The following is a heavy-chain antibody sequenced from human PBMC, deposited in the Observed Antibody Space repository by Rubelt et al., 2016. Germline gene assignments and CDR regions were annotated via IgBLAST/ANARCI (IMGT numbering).Heavy chain of an antibody. CDR3: ARWGNLVGVPAALSSDYYYSMDV. CDR1: GYTFTSYA. Sequence: GYTFTSYAIHWVRQPPGQRLEWMGWINAGSGNTKYSQNFQGRVTITRHTSATTAYSELSSLRSEDTAEYYGARWGNLVGVPAALSSDYYYSMDVWGQGTTVTVSS. V-gene: IGHV1-3*01. J-gene: IGHJ6*02. CDR2: INAGSGNT. D-gene: IGHD2-2*01.